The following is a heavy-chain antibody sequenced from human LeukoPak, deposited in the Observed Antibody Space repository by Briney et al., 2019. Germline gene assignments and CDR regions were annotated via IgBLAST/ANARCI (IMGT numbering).Heavy chain of an antibody. J-gene: IGHJ4*02. V-gene: IGHV3-66*01. CDR3: ARGFLQLTPYYFDY. Sequence: GGSLRLSCAASGFDVSINYMNWIRQSPEKGLEWVSIIHNDGSTYYADAVKGRFTVSRDNSKNTVSLQMDSLRVDDTGVYYCARGFLQLTPYYFDYWGQGTLVTVSS. CDR1: GFDVSINY. D-gene: IGHD1-1*01. CDR2: IHNDGST.